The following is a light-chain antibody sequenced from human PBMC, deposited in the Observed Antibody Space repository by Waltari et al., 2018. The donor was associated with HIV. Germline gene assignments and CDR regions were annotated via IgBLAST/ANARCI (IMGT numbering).Light chain of an antibody. Sequence: EILLTQSPATLSLSPGESATLSCRASQSVSGYLAWYQHKPGQEPRLLMYEASSRATGIPARFSGSESGTDFTLTISSLEPEDFAVYYCHQRSNWPQTFGQGTKVEIK. V-gene: IGKV3-11*01. J-gene: IGKJ1*01. CDR3: HQRSNWPQT. CDR2: EAS. CDR1: QSVSGY.